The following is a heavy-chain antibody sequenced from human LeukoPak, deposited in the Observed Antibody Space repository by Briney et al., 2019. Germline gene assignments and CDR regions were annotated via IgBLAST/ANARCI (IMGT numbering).Heavy chain of an antibody. CDR1: GGSVSSGSYY. D-gene: IGHD3-3*01. V-gene: IGHV4-61*01. CDR2: IYYSGST. CDR3: ARSYDFWSGSPGGYFDY. Sequence: SETLSLTCTVSGGSVSSGSYYWSWIRQPPGKGLEWIGYIYYSGSTNYNPSLKSQVTISVDTSKNQFSLKLGSVTAADTAVYYCARSYDFWSGSPGGYFDYWGQGTLVTVSS. J-gene: IGHJ4*02.